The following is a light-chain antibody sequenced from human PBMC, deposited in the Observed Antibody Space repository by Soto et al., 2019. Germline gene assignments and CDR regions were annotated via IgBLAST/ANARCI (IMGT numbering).Light chain of an antibody. Sequence: EIVMTQSPVTLSVSPGERATLSCRASQSVSSNLAWYQQKPGQAPRLLLYGASTRATGIPARFSGSGSGTEVTLTISSLQSGDGAVYYCQQYHNWPPGMTFGQGTKVEIK. CDR2: GAS. CDR3: QQYHNWPPGMT. J-gene: IGKJ1*01. V-gene: IGKV3-15*01. CDR1: QSVSSN.